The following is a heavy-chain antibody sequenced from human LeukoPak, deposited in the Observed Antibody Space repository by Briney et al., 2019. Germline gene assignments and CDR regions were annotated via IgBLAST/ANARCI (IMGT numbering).Heavy chain of an antibody. CDR3: ARDQAAVGTGIDY. CDR1: GYTSTGHY. J-gene: IGHJ4*02. D-gene: IGHD6-13*01. Sequence: GASVKLSCRASGYTSTGHYMHWVRQAPGQGLEWMGWINPNSGGTNYAQKFQGRVTMTSDTSTSTVYMELSTLRSEDTAIYYCARDQAAVGTGIDYWGQGTLVTVSS. V-gene: IGHV1-2*02. CDR2: INPNSGGT.